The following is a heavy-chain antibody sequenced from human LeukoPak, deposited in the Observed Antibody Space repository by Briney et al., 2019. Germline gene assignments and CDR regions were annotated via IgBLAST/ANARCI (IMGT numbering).Heavy chain of an antibody. J-gene: IGHJ4*02. D-gene: IGHD3-10*01. CDR1: GASISSDRYY. CDR3: AREYYASGSNGAFDY. Sequence: SQTLSLTCSVSGASISSDRYYWSWIRQPAGKGLEWIGRIYAPGDTKYDPSLQSRVTISGDTSKNQISLKLASVTAADTAVYYCAREYYASGSNGAFDYWGQGILVTVSS. V-gene: IGHV4-61*02. CDR2: IYAPGDT.